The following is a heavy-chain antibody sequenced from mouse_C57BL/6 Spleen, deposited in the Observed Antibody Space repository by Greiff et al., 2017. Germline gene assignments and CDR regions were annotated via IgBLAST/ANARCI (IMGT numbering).Heavy chain of an antibody. CDR1: GFNIKNTY. J-gene: IGHJ4*01. Sequence: QQSVAELVRPGASVKLSCTASGFNIKNTYMHWVKQRPEQGLEWIGRIDPANGNTKYAPKVQGKATITADTSSNTAYLQRSSLTSDDTAISYCARGDYGNYDAMDYWGQGTSVTVSS. V-gene: IGHV14-3*01. CDR2: IDPANGNT. CDR3: ARGDYGNYDAMDY. D-gene: IGHD2-1*01.